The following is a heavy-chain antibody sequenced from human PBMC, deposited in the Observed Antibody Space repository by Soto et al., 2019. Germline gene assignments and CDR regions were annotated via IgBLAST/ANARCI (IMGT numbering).Heavy chain of an antibody. V-gene: IGHV1-3*01. CDR1: GYTFTSYA. CDR2: INAGNGNT. D-gene: IGHD6-19*01. Sequence: ASVKVSCKASGYTFTSYAMHWVRQAPGQRLEWMGWINAGNGNTKYSQKFQGRVTITRDTSASTAYMELSSLRSEDTAVYYCERKERSLDSSGWPFDYWGQGTLVTVSS. CDR3: ERKERSLDSSGWPFDY. J-gene: IGHJ4*02.